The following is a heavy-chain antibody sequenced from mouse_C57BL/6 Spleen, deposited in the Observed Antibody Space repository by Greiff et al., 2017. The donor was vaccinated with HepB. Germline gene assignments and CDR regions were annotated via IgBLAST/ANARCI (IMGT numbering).Heavy chain of an antibody. J-gene: IGHJ1*03. Sequence: EVHLVESGGGLVQPGGSLKLSCAASGFTFSDYGMAWVRQAPRKGPEWVAFISNLAYSIYYADTVTGRFTISRENAKNTLYLEMSSLRSEDTAMYYCARRGTTVVGSWYFDVWGTGTTVTVSS. V-gene: IGHV5-15*04. CDR1: GFTFSDYG. CDR2: ISNLAYSI. D-gene: IGHD1-1*01. CDR3: ARRGTTVVGSWYFDV.